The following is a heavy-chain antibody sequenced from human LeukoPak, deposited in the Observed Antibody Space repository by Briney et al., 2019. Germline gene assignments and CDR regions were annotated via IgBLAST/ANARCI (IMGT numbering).Heavy chain of an antibody. CDR1: GFTFSSYW. CDR2: INTDGSTI. J-gene: IGHJ4*02. D-gene: IGHD2-2*01. V-gene: IGHV3-74*01. Sequence: GGSLRLSCAPSGFTFSSYWMHWVRQAPGKGLVWVSRINTDGSTITYADSVKGRFTISRDNAKNTLYSQMNSLRAEDTAVYFCARERKSSTSMDYWGQGTLVTVSS. CDR3: ARERKSSTSMDY.